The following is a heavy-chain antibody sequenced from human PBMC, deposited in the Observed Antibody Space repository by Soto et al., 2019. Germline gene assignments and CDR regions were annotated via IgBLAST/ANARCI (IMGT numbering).Heavy chain of an antibody. Sequence: VQLVESGGGVVQPGRSLRLSCAASGFIFSSYAMHWVRQAPGKGLEYVSAISSNGGSTYYADSVKGRFTISRDNSKNTLYLQMGSLRAEDMAVYYRARGDQWLDYWGQGTLVTVSS. CDR2: ISSNGGST. CDR3: ARGDQWLDY. V-gene: IGHV3-64*07. CDR1: GFIFSSYA. J-gene: IGHJ4*02. D-gene: IGHD6-19*01.